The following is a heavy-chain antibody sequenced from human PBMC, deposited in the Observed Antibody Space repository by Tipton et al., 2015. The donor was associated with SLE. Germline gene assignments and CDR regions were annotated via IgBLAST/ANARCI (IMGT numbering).Heavy chain of an antibody. J-gene: IGHJ4*02. CDR2: IYYSGSS. Sequence: TLSLTCTVSGGSISSSSYYWGWIRQPPGKGLEWIGRIYYSGSSYYNPSPKSRVTISVDTSKNQFSLKLSSVTAADTAVYYCARDPNGGYGSFDYWGQGILVTVSS. CDR1: GGSISSSSYY. V-gene: IGHV4-39*07. D-gene: IGHD7-27*01. CDR3: ARDPNGGYGSFDY.